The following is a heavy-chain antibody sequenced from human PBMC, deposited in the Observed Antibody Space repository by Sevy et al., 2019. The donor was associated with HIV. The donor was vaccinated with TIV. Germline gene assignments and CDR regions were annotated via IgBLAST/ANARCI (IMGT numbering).Heavy chain of an antibody. D-gene: IGHD3-10*01. CDR3: AREYYYGSGRGY. CDR2: IYYRGST. CDR1: GGSISSSSYY. Sequence: SETLSLTCTVSGGSISSSSYYWGWIRQPTGKGLEWIGSIYYRGSTYYNPSLKSRVTISVDTSKNQFSLKLSSVTAADTAVYYCAREYYYGSGRGYWGQGTLVTVSS. V-gene: IGHV4-39*02. J-gene: IGHJ4*02.